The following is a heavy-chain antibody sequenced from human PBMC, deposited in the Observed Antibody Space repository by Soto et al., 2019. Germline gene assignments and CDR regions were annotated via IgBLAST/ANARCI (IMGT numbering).Heavy chain of an antibody. V-gene: IGHV1-69*01. CDR2: IIPIFGTA. J-gene: IGHJ3*02. CDR1: GGTFSSYA. D-gene: IGHD3-22*01. Sequence: QVQLVQSGAEVKKPGSSVKVSCKASGGTFSSYAISWVRQAPGQGLEWMRGIIPIFGTANYAQNVQGRVTITADESTSTGYMELSSLRSEDTAVYYCEAHYYYDSSYDAFDIWGQGTMVTVSS. CDR3: EAHYYYDSSYDAFDI.